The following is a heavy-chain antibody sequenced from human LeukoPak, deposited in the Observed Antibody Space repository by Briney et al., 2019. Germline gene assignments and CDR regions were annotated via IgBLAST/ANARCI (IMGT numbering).Heavy chain of an antibody. Sequence: GGSLILSCSASGFNFSNYAMHWVRQAPGKGLEYVSGISRNGGNTYYADSVKGRFTISRDNSKNTLYLQMTSLTAEDTALYYCVKSLVATLYHFDYWGQGTLVTVSS. CDR1: GFNFSNYA. J-gene: IGHJ4*02. D-gene: IGHD5-12*01. CDR2: ISRNGGNT. V-gene: IGHV3-64D*09. CDR3: VKSLVATLYHFDY.